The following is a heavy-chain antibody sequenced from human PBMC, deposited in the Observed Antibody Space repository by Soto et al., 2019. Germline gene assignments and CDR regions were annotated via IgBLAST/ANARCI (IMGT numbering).Heavy chain of an antibody. J-gene: IGHJ3*02. CDR3: AKDSWEEQWLDDAFDI. CDR1: GFTFSSYG. V-gene: IGHV3-30*18. Sequence: GSLRLSCAASGFTFSSYGMHWVRQAPGKGLEWVAVISYDGSNKYYADSVKGRFTISRDNSKNTLYLQMNSLRAEDTAVYYCAKDSWEEQWLDDAFDIWGQGTMVTVSS. CDR2: ISYDGSNK. D-gene: IGHD6-19*01.